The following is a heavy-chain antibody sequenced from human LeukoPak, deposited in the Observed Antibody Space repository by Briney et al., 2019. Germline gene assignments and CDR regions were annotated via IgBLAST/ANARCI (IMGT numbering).Heavy chain of an antibody. D-gene: IGHD3-22*01. CDR2: TLSGGAT. CDR3: ARYYDGSGRTPGGIDI. CDR1: GFSVHDNY. Sequence: GGSLRLSCAASGFSVHDNYMIWVRQAPGKGLEWVSVTLSGGATYTANSLKGRFTISRDNSKNTLDLQMNNLRAEHTALYYSARYYDGSGRTPGGIDIWGQGTMVTVSS. J-gene: IGHJ3*02. V-gene: IGHV3-53*01.